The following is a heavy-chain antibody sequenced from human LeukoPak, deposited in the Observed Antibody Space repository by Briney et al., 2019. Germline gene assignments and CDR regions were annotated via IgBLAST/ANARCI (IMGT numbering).Heavy chain of an antibody. J-gene: IGHJ3*02. CDR1: GGSISSGGYY. V-gene: IGHV4-31*03. CDR2: IYYSGST. CDR3: AAPGSTVTTWGAFDI. D-gene: IGHD4-17*01. Sequence: TLSLTCTVSGGSISSGGYYWSWIRQHPGKGLEWIGYIYYSGSTYYNPSLKSRVTISVDTSKNQFSLKLSSVTAADTAVYYCAAPGSTVTTWGAFDIWGQGTMVTVSS.